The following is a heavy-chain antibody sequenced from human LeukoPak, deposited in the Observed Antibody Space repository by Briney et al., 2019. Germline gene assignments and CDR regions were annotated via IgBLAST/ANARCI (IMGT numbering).Heavy chain of an antibody. CDR2: IYSGGST. V-gene: IGHV3-53*01. D-gene: IGHD2-15*01. CDR3: ARDPSLPYCSGGSCYPHYYYYGMDV. Sequence: GGSLRLSCAASGFTVSSNYMSWVRQAPGKGLEWVSAIYSGGSTYYADSVKGRFTISRDNSKNTLYLQMNSLRAEDTAVYYCARDPSLPYCSGGSCYPHYYYYGMDVWGQGTTVTVSS. J-gene: IGHJ6*02. CDR1: GFTVSSNY.